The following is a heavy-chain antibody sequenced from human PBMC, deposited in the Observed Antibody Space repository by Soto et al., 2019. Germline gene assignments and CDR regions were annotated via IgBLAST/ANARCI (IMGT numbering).Heavy chain of an antibody. Sequence: PSETLSLTCTVSGGSISSSSYYWGWIRQPPGKGLEWIGSIYYSGSTNYNPSLKSRVTISVDTSKNQFSLKLSSVTAADTAVYYCARDAPGNYDSSGYYWPSFGYWGQGTLVTVSS. V-gene: IGHV4-39*07. CDR3: ARDAPGNYDSSGYYWPSFGY. CDR2: IYYSGST. J-gene: IGHJ4*02. CDR1: GGSISSSSYY. D-gene: IGHD3-22*01.